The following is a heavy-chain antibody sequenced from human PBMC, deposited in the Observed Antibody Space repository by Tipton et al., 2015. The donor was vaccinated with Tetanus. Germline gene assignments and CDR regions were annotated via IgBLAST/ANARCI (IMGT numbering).Heavy chain of an antibody. Sequence: VQLVQSGGGLIQPGGSLRLSCAASGFTFSGSAMHWVRQASGKGLEWVGRIRSKANSYATAYAASVKGRFTISRDDSKNTAYLQMNSLRVEDTAVYYCGRPYTTSLYVSDEWGQGTLVTVSS. CDR3: GRPYTTSLYVSDE. CDR2: IRSKANSYAT. V-gene: IGHV3-73*01. CDR1: GFTFSGSA. J-gene: IGHJ4*02. D-gene: IGHD3-16*02.